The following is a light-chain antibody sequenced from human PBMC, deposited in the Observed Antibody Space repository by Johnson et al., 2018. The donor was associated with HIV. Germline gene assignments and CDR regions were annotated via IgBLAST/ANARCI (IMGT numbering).Light chain of an antibody. V-gene: IGLV1-51*01. J-gene: IGLJ1*01. Sequence: QPVLTQPPSVSAAPGQKVTISCSGSSSNIGNNYVSWYRQLPGTAPKLLIYENNKRPSGIPDRFSGSKSGTSATLGITGLQTGDEADYYCGTWDSNLRKVFGPGTKVTVL. CDR2: ENN. CDR3: GTWDSNLRKV. CDR1: SSNIGNNY.